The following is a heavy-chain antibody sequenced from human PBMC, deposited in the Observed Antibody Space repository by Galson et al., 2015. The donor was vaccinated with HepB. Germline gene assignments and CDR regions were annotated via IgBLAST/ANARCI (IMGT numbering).Heavy chain of an antibody. Sequence: SLRLSCAASGFTFGDYAMSWFRRAPGKGLEWVGFIRSKAYGGTTEYAASVKGRFTISRDDSKSIAYLQMNSLKTEDTAVYYCTRVMGENYYYYGMDVWGQGTTVTVSS. J-gene: IGHJ6*02. CDR2: IRSKAYGGTT. D-gene: IGHD3-16*01. V-gene: IGHV3-49*03. CDR3: TRVMGENYYYYGMDV. CDR1: GFTFGDYA.